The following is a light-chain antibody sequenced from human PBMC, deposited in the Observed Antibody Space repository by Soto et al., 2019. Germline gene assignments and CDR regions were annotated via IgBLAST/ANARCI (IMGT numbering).Light chain of an antibody. Sequence: ETVLTQSPATLSLSPGERATLSCRASRSVNTFLAWYQQKPGQAPRLLIYDSSNRATGIPARFSGSGSGTDFTLTISSLEPEDFAVYYCQQRSNGPSTFGGGTKVDIK. J-gene: IGKJ4*01. CDR2: DSS. CDR3: QQRSNGPST. V-gene: IGKV3-11*01. CDR1: RSVNTF.